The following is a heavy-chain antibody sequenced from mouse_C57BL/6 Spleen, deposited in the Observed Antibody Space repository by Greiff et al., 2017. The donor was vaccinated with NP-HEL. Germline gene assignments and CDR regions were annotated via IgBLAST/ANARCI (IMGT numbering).Heavy chain of an antibody. V-gene: IGHV1-61*01. J-gene: IGHJ3*01. CDR1: GYTFTSYW. CDR2: IYPSDSET. D-gene: IGHD3-3*01. Sequence: QVQLQQPGAELVRPGSSVKLSCKASGYTFTSYWMDWVKQRPGQGLEWIGNIYPSDSETHYNQKFKDKATLTVDKSSSTAYMQLSSLTSEYSAVYYCARGWDWFAYWGQGTLVTVSA. CDR3: ARGWDWFAY.